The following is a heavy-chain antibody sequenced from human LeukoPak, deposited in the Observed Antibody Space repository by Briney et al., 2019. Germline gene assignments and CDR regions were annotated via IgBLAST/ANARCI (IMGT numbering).Heavy chain of an antibody. CDR3: ARDDCSGGSCSVDY. D-gene: IGHD2-15*01. CDR1: GYTFTGYY. V-gene: IGHV1-2*02. Sequence: ASVKVSCKASGYTFTGYYMHWVRQAPGQGREWMGWINPNSGGTNYAQKFQGRVTMTRDTSISTAYMELSRLRSDDTAVYYCARDDCSGGSCSVDYWGQGTLVTVSS. J-gene: IGHJ4*02. CDR2: INPNSGGT.